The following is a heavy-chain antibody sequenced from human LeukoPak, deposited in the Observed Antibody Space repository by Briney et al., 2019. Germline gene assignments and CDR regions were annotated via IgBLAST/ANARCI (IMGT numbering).Heavy chain of an antibody. CDR3: ARYYYDSSGYQGFYYYYGMDV. CDR2: IYYSGST. CDR1: GGSISSYY. J-gene: IGHJ6*02. D-gene: IGHD3-22*01. Sequence: SETLSLTCTVSGGSISSYYWSWIRQPPGKGLEWIGYIYYSGSTNYNPSLKSRVTISVDTSKNQFSLKLSSVTAADTAVYYRARYYYDSSGYQGFYYYYGMDVWGQGTTVTVSS. V-gene: IGHV4-59*08.